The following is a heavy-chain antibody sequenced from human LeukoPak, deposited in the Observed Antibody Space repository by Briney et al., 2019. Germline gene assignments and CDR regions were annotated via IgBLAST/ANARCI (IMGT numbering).Heavy chain of an antibody. V-gene: IGHV1-8*01. CDR1: GYTFTSYD. D-gene: IGHD3-10*01. J-gene: IGHJ4*02. CDR2: MNPNSGNT. Sequence: GASVKLSCTASGYTFTSYDINWGRRATGQGQEWMGWMNPNSGNTGYAQKFQGRVTMTRNTSISTAYMELSSLRSEDTAVYYCARAHFGDYFDYWGQGTLVTVSS. CDR3: ARAHFGDYFDY.